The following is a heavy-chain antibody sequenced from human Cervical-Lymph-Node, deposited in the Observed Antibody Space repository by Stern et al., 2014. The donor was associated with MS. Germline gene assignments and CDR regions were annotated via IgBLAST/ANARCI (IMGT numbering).Heavy chain of an antibody. J-gene: IGHJ4*02. CDR1: GGTFSSYA. CDR2: IIPILGIA. CDR3: AINSIAARGDLDY. V-gene: IGHV1-69*09. D-gene: IGHD6-6*01. Sequence: QVQLVQSGAEVKKPGSSVKVSCKASGGTFSSYAISWVRQAPGQGLEWMGRIIPILGIANYAQKFQGRVTITADKSTSTAYMELSSLRSEDTAVYYCAINSIAARGDLDYWGQGTLVTVSS.